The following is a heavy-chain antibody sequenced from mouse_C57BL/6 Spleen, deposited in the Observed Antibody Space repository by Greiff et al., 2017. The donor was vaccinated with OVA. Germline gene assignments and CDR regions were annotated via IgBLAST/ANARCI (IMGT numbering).Heavy chain of an antibody. V-gene: IGHV5-6*01. CDR1: GFTFSSYG. Sequence: VQLKQSGGDLVKPGGSLKLSCAASGFTFSSYGMSWVRQTPDKRLEWVATISSGGSYTYYPDSVKGRFTISRDNAKNTLYLQMSSLKSEDTAMYYCASQEGNFDYWGQGTTLTVSS. CDR2: ISSGGSYT. CDR3: ASQEGNFDY. J-gene: IGHJ2*01.